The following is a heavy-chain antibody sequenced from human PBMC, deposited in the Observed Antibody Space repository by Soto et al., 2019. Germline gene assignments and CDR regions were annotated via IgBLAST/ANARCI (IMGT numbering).Heavy chain of an antibody. D-gene: IGHD1-1*01. CDR3: ARHGPLSNNWNQLDY. V-gene: IGHV4-39*01. J-gene: IGHJ4*02. Sequence: SETLSLTCTVSGGSISSSSYYWGWIRQPPGKGLEWTGSIYYSGSTYYNPSLKSRVTISVDTSKNQFSLKLSSVTAADTAVYYCARHGPLSNNWNQLDYWGQGTLVTVSS. CDR1: GGSISSSSYY. CDR2: IYYSGST.